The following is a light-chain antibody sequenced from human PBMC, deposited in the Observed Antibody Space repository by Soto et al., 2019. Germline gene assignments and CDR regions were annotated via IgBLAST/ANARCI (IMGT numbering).Light chain of an antibody. CDR1: QSVSNNY. CDR2: ATS. V-gene: IGKV3-20*01. CDR3: QQYLGSTRIT. J-gene: IGKJ5*01. Sequence: EILLTQSPFTLSLSPGERATLSCRASQSVSNNYLAWFQQKPGQAPRLLIYATSNRATGIPDRFNGGGSWTDFTLTTSRLEPEDFAQYYCQQYLGSTRITFGKGTRLEIK.